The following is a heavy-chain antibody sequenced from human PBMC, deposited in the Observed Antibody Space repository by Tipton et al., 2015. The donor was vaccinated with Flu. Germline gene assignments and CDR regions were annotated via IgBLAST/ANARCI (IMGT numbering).Heavy chain of an antibody. CDR1: GYTFTSYG. Sequence: QSGAEVKKPGASVKVSCKASGYTFTSYGISWVRQAPGQGLEWMGWISAYNGNTNYAQKLQGRVTMTTDTSTSTAYMELRSLRSDDTAVYYCARDFGSFMITFGGVMDPWGQGTLVTVSS. J-gene: IGHJ5*02. CDR3: ARDFGSFMITFGGVMDP. CDR2: ISAYNGNT. V-gene: IGHV1-18*04. D-gene: IGHD3-16*01.